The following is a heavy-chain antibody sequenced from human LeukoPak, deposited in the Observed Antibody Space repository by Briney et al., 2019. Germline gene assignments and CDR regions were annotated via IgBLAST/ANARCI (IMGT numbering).Heavy chain of an antibody. CDR2: ISGSGDSQ. V-gene: IGHV3-23*01. CDR3: AKDRYCSGGSCYPAYLQH. Sequence: PGGSLRLSCAASGFTFSSYAMAWVRQAPGKGLEWVSGISGSGDSQHYADSVKGRFTISRDNSKNTLYLQMNSLRAEDTAVYYCAKDRYCSGGSCYPAYLQHWGQGTLVTVSS. CDR1: GFTFSSYA. D-gene: IGHD2-15*01. J-gene: IGHJ1*01.